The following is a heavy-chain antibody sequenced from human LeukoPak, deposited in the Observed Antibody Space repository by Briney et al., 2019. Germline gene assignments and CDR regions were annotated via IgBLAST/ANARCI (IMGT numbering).Heavy chain of an antibody. CDR2: ISYDGSNK. CDR3: ARGNYLLYMDV. J-gene: IGHJ6*03. V-gene: IGHV3-30*03. D-gene: IGHD1-7*01. CDR1: EFTFSSYG. Sequence: GRSLRLSCAASEFTFSSYGMHWVRQAPGKGPEWVAVISYDGSNKYYADSVKGRFTISRDNAKNSLYLQMNSLRAEDTAVYYCARGNYLLYMDVWGKGTTVTVSS.